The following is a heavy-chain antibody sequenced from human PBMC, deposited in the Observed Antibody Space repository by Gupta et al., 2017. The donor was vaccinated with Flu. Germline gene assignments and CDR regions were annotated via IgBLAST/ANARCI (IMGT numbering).Heavy chain of an antibody. CDR3: ARDFCSSTSCYSFHFDY. J-gene: IGHJ4*02. V-gene: IGHV3-33*01. D-gene: IGHD2-2*01. CDR1: TFSGNA. Sequence: TFSGNAMHWVRQAPGKGLEWVAIIWYDGSKEYYADSVRGRCSISRDNSKNTLYLQMNSLRAEDTAVYYCARDFCSSTSCYSFHFDYWGQGTLVTVSS. CDR2: IWYDGSKE.